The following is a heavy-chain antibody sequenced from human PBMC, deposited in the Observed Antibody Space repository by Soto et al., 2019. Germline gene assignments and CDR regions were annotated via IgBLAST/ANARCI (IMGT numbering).Heavy chain of an antibody. V-gene: IGHV3-33*01. CDR1: GFTFSSYG. Sequence: GGSLRLSCAASGFTFSSYGMHWVRQAPGKGLEWVAVIWYDGSNKYYADSVKGRFTISRDNSKNTLYLQMNSLRAEDTAVYYCSRGDSTYYYYCRGSGYHQYRLAFSGQG. D-gene: IGHD3-22*01. CDR2: IWYDGSNK. J-gene: IGHJ3*01. CDR3: SRGDSTYYYYCRGSGYHQYRLAF.